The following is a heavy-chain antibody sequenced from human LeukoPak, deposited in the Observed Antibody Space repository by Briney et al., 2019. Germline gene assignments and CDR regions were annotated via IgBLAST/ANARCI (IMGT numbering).Heavy chain of an antibody. J-gene: IGHJ4*02. Sequence: PGGSLRLSCAASGFTFSSYGMHWVRQAPGKGLEWVAVIWYDGSNKYYADSVKGRFTISRDNPRHTLYLQMNNLRAEDTAVYFCAKTRNQQEMATAYFDYWGQGTLVTVSS. CDR1: GFTFSSYG. CDR2: IWYDGSNK. D-gene: IGHD1-1*01. V-gene: IGHV3-33*06. CDR3: AKTRNQQEMATAYFDY.